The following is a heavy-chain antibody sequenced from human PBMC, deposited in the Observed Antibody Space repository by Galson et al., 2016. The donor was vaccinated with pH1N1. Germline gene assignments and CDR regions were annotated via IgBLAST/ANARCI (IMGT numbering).Heavy chain of an antibody. D-gene: IGHD5-18*01. V-gene: IGHV3-9*01. CDR2: ISWNSGSI. J-gene: IGHJ4*02. Sequence: SLRLSCAASGFTFDDYAMYWARQAPGKGLEWVSGISWNSGSIGYADSVKGRFTISRDNAKNSLYLQMNSLRAEDTALYYCAKVSGYSYGPFDYWGQGTLVTVSS. CDR3: AKVSGYSYGPFDY. CDR1: GFTFDDYA.